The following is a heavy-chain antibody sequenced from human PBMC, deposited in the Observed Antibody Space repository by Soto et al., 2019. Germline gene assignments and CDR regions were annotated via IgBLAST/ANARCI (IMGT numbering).Heavy chain of an antibody. CDR2: IYPGDSDT. Sequence: PGESLKISCQGSGCNFANYRIAWVRQMPGKGLECMGVIYPGDSDTRYGPSFQGHVTISADRSINTAYLEWSSLKASDTAIYYCARAHSSGWYQHFDFWGQGTLVTVSS. V-gene: IGHV5-51*01. J-gene: IGHJ4*02. CDR3: ARAHSSGWYQHFDF. CDR1: GCNFANYR. D-gene: IGHD6-19*01.